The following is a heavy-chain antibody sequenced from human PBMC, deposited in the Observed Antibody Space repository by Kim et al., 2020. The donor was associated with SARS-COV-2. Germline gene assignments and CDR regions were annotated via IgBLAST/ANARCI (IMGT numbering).Heavy chain of an antibody. CDR1: GGSFSGYY. J-gene: IGHJ3*02. CDR3: ARASLAYCGGDCYFDAFD. Sequence: SETLSLTCAVYGGSFSGYYWSWIRQPPGKGLEWIGEINHSGSTNYNPSLKSRVTISVDTSKNQFSLKLSSVTAADTAVYYCARASLAYCGGDCYFDAFD. CDR2: INHSGST. D-gene: IGHD2-21*01. V-gene: IGHV4-34*01.